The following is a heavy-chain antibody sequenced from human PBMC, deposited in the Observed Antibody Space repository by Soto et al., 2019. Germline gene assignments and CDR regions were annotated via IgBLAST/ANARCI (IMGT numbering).Heavy chain of an antibody. J-gene: IGHJ4*02. Sequence: SETLSLTCAVSGYSISSGYYWGWIRQPPGKGLEWIGSIYHSGSTYYTPSLKSRVTMSVDTSKNQFSLKLSSVTAADTAVYYCERLLVPDTYWGQGTLVTVSA. CDR1: GYSISSGYY. CDR2: IYHSGST. D-gene: IGHD2-2*01. CDR3: ERLLVPDTY. V-gene: IGHV4-38-2*01.